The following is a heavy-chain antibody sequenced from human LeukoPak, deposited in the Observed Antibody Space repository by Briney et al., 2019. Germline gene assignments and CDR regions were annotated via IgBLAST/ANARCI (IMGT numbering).Heavy chain of an antibody. CDR2: NSGSSGAT. V-gene: IGHV3-23*01. CDR3: AKSQEDDSSGYYYSNFDY. J-gene: IGHJ4*02. CDR1: GFTFSSYA. Sequence: PGGSLRLSCAASGFTFSSYAMSWVRQAPGKGLEWVSANSGSSGATYHADSVKGRFTISRDISKNTLYLQMNSLRAEDTAIYYCAKSQEDDSSGYYYSNFDYWGQGTLVTVSS. D-gene: IGHD3-22*01.